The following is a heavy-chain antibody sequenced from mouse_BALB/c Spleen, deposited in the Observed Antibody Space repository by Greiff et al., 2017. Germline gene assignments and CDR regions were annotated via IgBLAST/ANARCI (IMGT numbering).Heavy chain of an antibody. J-gene: IGHJ1*01. CDR3: ARGGYYGYWYFDV. Sequence: DVMLVESGGGLVKPGGSLKLSCAASGFTFSSYAMSWVRQTPEKRLEWVASISSGGSTYYPDSVKGRFTISRDNARNILYLQMSSLRSEDTAMYYCARGGYYGYWYFDVWGAGTTVTVSS. CDR1: GFTFSSYA. D-gene: IGHD1-1*01. CDR2: ISSGGST. V-gene: IGHV5-6-5*01.